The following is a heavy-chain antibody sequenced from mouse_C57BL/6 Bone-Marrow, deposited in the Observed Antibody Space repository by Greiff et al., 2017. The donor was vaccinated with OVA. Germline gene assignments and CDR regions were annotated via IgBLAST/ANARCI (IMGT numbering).Heavy chain of an antibody. Sequence: VQLQQSGPELVKPGASVKISCKASGYTFTDYYMNWVKQSPGKSLEWIGDINPNNGGTSYNQKFKGKATLTVDKSSSTAYMELRSLTSEDSAVYYCARDLLWGAMDYWGQGTSVTVSS. CDR1: GYTFTDYY. D-gene: IGHD2-1*01. CDR3: ARDLLWGAMDY. J-gene: IGHJ4*01. V-gene: IGHV1-26*01. CDR2: INPNNGGT.